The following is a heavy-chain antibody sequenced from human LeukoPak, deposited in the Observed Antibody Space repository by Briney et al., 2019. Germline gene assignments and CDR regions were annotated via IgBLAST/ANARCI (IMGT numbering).Heavy chain of an antibody. D-gene: IGHD3-10*01. Sequence: GRSLRLSCAASGFTFSSYAMSWVRQAPGKGLEWVSAISGSGGSTYYADSVKGRFTISRDNSKNTLYLQMNSLRAEDTAVYYCARVPTRYYYEFGAYYYGMDVWGQGTTVTVSS. CDR1: GFTFSSYA. CDR2: ISGSGGST. V-gene: IGHV3-23*01. J-gene: IGHJ6*02. CDR3: ARVPTRYYYEFGAYYYGMDV.